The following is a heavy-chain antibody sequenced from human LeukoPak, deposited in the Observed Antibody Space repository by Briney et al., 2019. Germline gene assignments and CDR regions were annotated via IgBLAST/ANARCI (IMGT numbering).Heavy chain of an antibody. CDR2: IGSRSCTI. CDR1: GFTFSSYS. CDR3: AEGPYYDILTGYSSDAFHI. D-gene: IGHD3-9*01. V-gene: IGHV3-48*01. Sequence: PGGSLRLSCAASGFTFSSYSMNWVRQAPGKGLGGVSYIGSRSCTIYYADSVKGRFTISRDNAKHSLYLPMNSLRAEDTAVYYCAEGPYYDILTGYSSDAFHIWGQGTVVTVSS. J-gene: IGHJ3*02.